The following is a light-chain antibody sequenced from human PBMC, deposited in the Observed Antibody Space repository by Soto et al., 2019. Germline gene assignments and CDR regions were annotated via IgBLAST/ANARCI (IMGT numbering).Light chain of an antibody. V-gene: IGKV3-11*01. CDR2: DAS. Sequence: EIVLTQSPATLSLSPGERATLSCRASQSVSSYLAWYQQKPGQASRLLIYDASNRAIGLPARLSAGLSPTYSTITISFMEPEDFAVYYCQQLSNWPSSGGGTKEEIK. CDR1: QSVSSY. CDR3: QQLSNWPS. J-gene: IGKJ4*01.